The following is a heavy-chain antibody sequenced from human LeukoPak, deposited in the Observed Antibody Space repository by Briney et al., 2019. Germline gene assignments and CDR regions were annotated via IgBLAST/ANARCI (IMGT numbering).Heavy chain of an antibody. CDR3: AELSSSCIGFLDY. J-gene: IGHJ4*02. CDR1: GFTFSSYA. Sequence: GGSLRLSCAASGFTFSSYAMSWVRQAPGKGLEWVSAISGSGGSTYYADSVKGRFTISRDNSKNTLYLQMNSLRAEDTAVYYCAELSSSCIGFLDYWGQGTLVTVSS. CDR2: ISGSGGST. V-gene: IGHV3-23*01. D-gene: IGHD6-6*01.